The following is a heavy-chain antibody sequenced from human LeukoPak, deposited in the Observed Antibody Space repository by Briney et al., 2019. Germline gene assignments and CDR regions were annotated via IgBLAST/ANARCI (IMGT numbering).Heavy chain of an antibody. CDR2: IYHSGST. V-gene: IGHV4-38-2*02. Sequence: SETLSLTCAVSGYSISSGYDWGWIRQPPGKGLGWIGSIYHSGSTYYNPALKSRVTISVDTSKNQSSLKLSSVTAADPAVYYCARDRPITMVRGVIKRGYGMDVWGKGTTVTVSS. CDR3: ARDRPITMVRGVIKRGYGMDV. J-gene: IGHJ6*04. D-gene: IGHD3-10*01. CDR1: GYSISSGYD.